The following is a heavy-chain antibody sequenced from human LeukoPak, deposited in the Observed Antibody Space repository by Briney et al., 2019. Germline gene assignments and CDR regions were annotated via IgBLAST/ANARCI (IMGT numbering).Heavy chain of an antibody. CDR1: GYTFTSYG. CDR3: ARDGPVGATTGAFDI. D-gene: IGHD1-26*01. Sequence: ASVKVSCKASGYTFTSYGISWVRQAPGQGLEGMGIINPSGGSTSYAQKFQGRVTMNRDTSTSTVYMELSSLRSEDTAVYYCARDGPVGATTGAFDIWGQGTMVTVSS. V-gene: IGHV1-46*01. J-gene: IGHJ3*02. CDR2: INPSGGST.